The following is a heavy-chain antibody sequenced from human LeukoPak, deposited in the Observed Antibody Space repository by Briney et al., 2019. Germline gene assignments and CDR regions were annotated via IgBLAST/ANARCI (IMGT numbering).Heavy chain of an antibody. J-gene: IGHJ4*02. CDR3: AKADCSSTSCYGIPFDY. Sequence: GGSLRLSCAASGFTFDDYAMHWVRQAPGKGLEWVSGISWNSGSIGYADSVKGRFTISRDNAKNSLYLQMNSLRAEDTALYYCAKADCSSTSCYGIPFDYWGRGTLVTVSS. V-gene: IGHV3-9*01. CDR2: ISWNSGSI. D-gene: IGHD2-2*01. CDR1: GFTFDDYA.